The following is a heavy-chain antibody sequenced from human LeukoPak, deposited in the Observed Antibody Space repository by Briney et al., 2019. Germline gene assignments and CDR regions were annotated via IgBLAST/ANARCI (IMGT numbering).Heavy chain of an antibody. CDR3: AKELSNAYYYSFDY. CDR1: GFSFSSYG. D-gene: IGHD3-16*01. J-gene: IGHJ4*02. Sequence: GGSLRLSCAASGFSFSSYGMHWVRQAPGKGLGWVAVISNDGSNEYYADSVKGRFTISRDNSKNTLYLQMNSLRAEDTAVYYCAKELSNAYYYSFDYWGQGTLVTVSS. CDR2: ISNDGSNE. V-gene: IGHV3-30*18.